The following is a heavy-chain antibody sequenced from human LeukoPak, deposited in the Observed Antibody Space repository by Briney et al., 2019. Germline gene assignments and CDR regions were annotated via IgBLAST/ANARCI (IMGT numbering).Heavy chain of an antibody. CDR2: IYYSGST. Sequence: PSETLSLTCTVSGGSISSYYGSWIRQPPGKGLEWIGYIYYSGSTNYNPSLKSRVTISVDTSKNQFSLKLSSVTAADTAVYYCARGFGSGSYYKRYYFDYWGQGTLVTVSS. CDR1: GGSISSYY. CDR3: ARGFGSGSYYKRYYFDY. V-gene: IGHV4-59*01. D-gene: IGHD3-10*01. J-gene: IGHJ4*02.